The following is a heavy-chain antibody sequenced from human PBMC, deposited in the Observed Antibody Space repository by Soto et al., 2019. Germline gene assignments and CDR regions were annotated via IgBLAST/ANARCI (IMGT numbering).Heavy chain of an antibody. J-gene: IGHJ4*02. Sequence: SETLSLTCTVSGGSLNSGGFYWSWIRQRPGKGLEWIGYIFNSGTTYYNPSLGTRLSMSVDTSKNQFSLNLTSVTAADAAIYYCARDRLRGYDSSGFYSWGQGTMVTVSS. CDR3: ARDRLRGYDSSGFYS. D-gene: IGHD3-22*01. CDR2: IFNSGTT. V-gene: IGHV4-31*03. CDR1: GGSLNSGGFY.